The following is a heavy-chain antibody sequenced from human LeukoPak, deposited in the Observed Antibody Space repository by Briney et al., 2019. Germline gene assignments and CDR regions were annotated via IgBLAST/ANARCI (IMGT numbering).Heavy chain of an antibody. CDR1: GFTFSTYW. V-gene: IGHV3-74*01. D-gene: IGHD5-12*01. CDR3: AKESGYDVDLEY. J-gene: IGHJ4*02. Sequence: GGSLRLSCAGSGFTFSTYWMHWVRQAPGGGLVWVSGINTDGSTTSYADSVKGRFTISRDNAKNTVYLQMSSLRAEDTAVYYCAKESGYDVDLEYWGQGALATVSS. CDR2: INTDGSTT.